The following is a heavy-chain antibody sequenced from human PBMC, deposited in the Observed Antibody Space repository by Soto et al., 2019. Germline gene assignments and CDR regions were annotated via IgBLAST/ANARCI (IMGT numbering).Heavy chain of an antibody. CDR3: CKARGLRHPAGDEYDS. D-gene: IGHD6-13*01. CDR2: VGRFGNT. J-gene: IGHJ4*02. Sequence: GGSLRLSCEGSGFSFPDYDMNWVRQTPGKGLEWVAAVGRFGNTYYRDSVRGRSTISRADSRNTVDLQTNRLRVENTAVHVXCKARGLRHPAGDEYDSWAQXSLVTVSS. V-gene: IGHV3-23*01. CDR1: GFSFPDYD.